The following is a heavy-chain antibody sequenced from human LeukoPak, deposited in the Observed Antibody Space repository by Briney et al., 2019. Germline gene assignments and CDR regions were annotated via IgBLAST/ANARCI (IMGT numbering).Heavy chain of an antibody. CDR2: IWNDGSNK. Sequence: GGSLRLSCVVSGFTFTDYGMHWVRQAPGKGLDWVAVIWNDGSNKFEADSVKGRFTISRDNSNNTLYLQMNSLRAEDTAVYYCAKWEPDYWGQGTLVTVSS. J-gene: IGHJ4*02. CDR3: AKWEPDY. CDR1: GFTFTDYG. V-gene: IGHV3-30*02. D-gene: IGHD1-14*01.